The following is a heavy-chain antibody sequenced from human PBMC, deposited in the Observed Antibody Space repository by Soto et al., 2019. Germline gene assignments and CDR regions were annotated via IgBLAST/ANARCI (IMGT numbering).Heavy chain of an antibody. J-gene: IGHJ4*02. D-gene: IGHD6-19*01. CDR2: ISYDGSSK. CDR3: ARDAVAMDH. CDR1: EFTISSYA. V-gene: IGHV3-30-3*01. Sequence: QVQLVESGGSVVQPGRSLRLSCAASEFTISSYAMHWVRQAPGKGLEWVAVISYDGSSKYNTDSVKGPFTVSRDKSKNTVYLQMHSLTVEDTAVYYCARDAVAMDHWGQGTLVTVSS.